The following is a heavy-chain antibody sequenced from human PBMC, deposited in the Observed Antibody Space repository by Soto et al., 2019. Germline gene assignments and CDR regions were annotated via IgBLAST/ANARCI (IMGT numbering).Heavy chain of an antibody. D-gene: IGHD2-15*01. Sequence: QLQLQESGPGLVKPSETLSLTCTVSGGSISSSSYYWGWIRQPPGKGLEWIGSIYYSGSTYYNPSLKSRVTISVDTSKNQFSLKLSSVTAADTAVYYCARRHCSGGSCYYNWFDPWGQGTLVTVSS. J-gene: IGHJ5*02. V-gene: IGHV4-39*01. CDR1: GGSISSSSYY. CDR3: ARRHCSGGSCYYNWFDP. CDR2: IYYSGST.